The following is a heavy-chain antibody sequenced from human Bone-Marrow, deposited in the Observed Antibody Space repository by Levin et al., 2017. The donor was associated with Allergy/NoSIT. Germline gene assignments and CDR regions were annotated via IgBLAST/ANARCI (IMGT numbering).Heavy chain of an antibody. CDR2: FDPEDGET. Sequence: GGSLRLSCKVSGYTLTELSMHWVRQAPGKGLEWMGGFDPEDGETIYAQKFQGRVTMTEDTSTDTAYMELSSLRSEDTAVYYCATSLGGGWFFDYWGQGTLVTVSS. V-gene: IGHV1-24*01. J-gene: IGHJ4*02. CDR3: ATSLGGGWFFDY. CDR1: GYTLTELS. D-gene: IGHD6-19*01.